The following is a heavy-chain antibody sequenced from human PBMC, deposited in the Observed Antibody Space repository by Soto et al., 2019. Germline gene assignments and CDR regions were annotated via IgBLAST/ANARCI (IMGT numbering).Heavy chain of an antibody. J-gene: IGHJ5*02. CDR3: ARGALAVANWFDP. Sequence: ASVKVSCKASGYAFIGYCMNWVRQAPGQGLEWMGWINPTNGVTNYAQKFQGRVTMTRDTSISTAYMDLSRLTSDDTAVYYCARGALAVANWFDPWGQGTQVTVSS. CDR2: INPTNGVT. D-gene: IGHD6-19*01. V-gene: IGHV1-2*02. CDR1: GYAFIGYC.